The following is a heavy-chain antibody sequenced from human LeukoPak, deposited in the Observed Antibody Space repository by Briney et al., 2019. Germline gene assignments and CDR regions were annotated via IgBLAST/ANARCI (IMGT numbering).Heavy chain of an antibody. D-gene: IGHD2-21*02. V-gene: IGHV4-38-2*02. CDR2: IDHSGST. Sequence: PSETLSLTCTASGYSISNGYYWGWIRQPPGKGLEWTGSIDHSGSTYYNPSLKSRITISVDTSKNQFSLKLSSVTAADTAVYYCARDLASCAGDCYSDGFDYWGQGALVTVSS. CDR3: ARDLASCAGDCYSDGFDY. CDR1: GYSISNGYY. J-gene: IGHJ4*02.